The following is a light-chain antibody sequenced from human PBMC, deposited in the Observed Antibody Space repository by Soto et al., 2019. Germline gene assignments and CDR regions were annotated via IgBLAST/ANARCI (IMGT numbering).Light chain of an antibody. Sequence: EIVLTQSPATLSLSPGERATLSCRASQSVSSYLAWYQQKPGQAPRLLIYDASNRATGIPARVSGSWSGTDFTLTISRLEPEDFAVYYCEHRSNWLTFGGGTKVEIE. CDR1: QSVSSY. J-gene: IGKJ4*01. CDR2: DAS. CDR3: EHRSNWLT. V-gene: IGKV3-11*01.